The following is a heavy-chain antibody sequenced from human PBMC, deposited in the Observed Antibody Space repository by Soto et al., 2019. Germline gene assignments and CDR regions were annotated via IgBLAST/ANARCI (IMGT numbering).Heavy chain of an antibody. D-gene: IGHD6-19*01. Sequence: QVQLVQSGAEVVKPGASVRLYCKASGYTFSNFYIHWVRQAPGQGLEWMAIINPNGGSTNYAQKFQGRVTTTKDTSATTDYMALSSLRSEDTAVYYCGRGLAAGDYWGQGALVTVSS. V-gene: IGHV1-46*03. CDR1: GYTFSNFY. CDR2: INPNGGST. CDR3: GRGLAAGDY. J-gene: IGHJ4*02.